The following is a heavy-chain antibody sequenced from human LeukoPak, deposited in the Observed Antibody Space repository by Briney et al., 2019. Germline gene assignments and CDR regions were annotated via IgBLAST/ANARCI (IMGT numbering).Heavy chain of an antibody. D-gene: IGHD3-9*01. CDR1: GGSISSGGYY. Sequence: SETLSLTCTVSGGSISSGGYYWSWIRQHPGKGLEWIGYIYYSGSTYYNPSLKSRVTISVDTSKNQFSLKLSSVTAADTAVYYCASSGSILRYLDFSIDYWGQGTLVTVSS. J-gene: IGHJ4*02. V-gene: IGHV4-31*03. CDR2: IYYSGST. CDR3: ASSGSILRYLDFSIDY.